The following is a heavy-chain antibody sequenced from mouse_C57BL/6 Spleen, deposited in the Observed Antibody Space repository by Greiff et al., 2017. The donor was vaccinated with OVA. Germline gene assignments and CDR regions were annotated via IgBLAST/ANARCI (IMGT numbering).Heavy chain of an antibody. V-gene: IGHV5-4*01. CDR1: GFTFSSYA. CDR3: ARDLRGFAY. J-gene: IGHJ3*01. CDR2: ISDGGSYT. Sequence: EVMLVESGGGLVKPGGSLKLSCAASGFTFSSYAMSWVRQTPEKRLEWVATISDGGSYTYYPDNVKGRFTISRDNAKNNLYLQISHLKSEDTAMYYCARDLRGFAYWGQGTLVTVSA.